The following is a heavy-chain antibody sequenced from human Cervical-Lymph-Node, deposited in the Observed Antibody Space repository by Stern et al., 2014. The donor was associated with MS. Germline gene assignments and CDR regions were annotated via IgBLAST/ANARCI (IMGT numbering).Heavy chain of an antibody. CDR1: GYTFTSYD. Sequence: VQLVESGAEVKKPGASVKVSCKASGYTFTSYDINWVRQGTGQGLEWMGWMNPYSGNAVYAQKFQGRVTMTRDTSTSTAYLELTSLRSEDTAVFYCARGRELLSLDYWGQGTLVTVPS. J-gene: IGHJ4*02. D-gene: IGHD1-26*01. CDR3: ARGRELLSLDY. V-gene: IGHV1-8*01. CDR2: MNPYSGNA.